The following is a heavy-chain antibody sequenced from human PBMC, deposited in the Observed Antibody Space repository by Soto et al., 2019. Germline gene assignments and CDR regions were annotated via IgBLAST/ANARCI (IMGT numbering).Heavy chain of an antibody. D-gene: IGHD1-26*01. Sequence: ASVKLSCAVCGYTLTGLSMHWVRQAPGKGLEWMTGFDPEDGERIYAQKFQDRLTMSEDTSTDTAYMEVNSLRSDDTAIYYCAIVSRGGTYSGFDYWGQGTLVTVSS. CDR1: GYTLTGLS. J-gene: IGHJ4*02. CDR3: AIVSRGGTYSGFDY. V-gene: IGHV1-24*01. CDR2: FDPEDGER.